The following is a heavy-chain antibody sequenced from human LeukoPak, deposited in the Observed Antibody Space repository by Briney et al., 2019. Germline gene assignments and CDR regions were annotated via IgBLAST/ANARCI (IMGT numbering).Heavy chain of an antibody. CDR2: ISAYNGNT. J-gene: IGHJ4*02. D-gene: IGHD3-9*01. Sequence: GASVEVSCKASGYTFTNYAISWVRQAPGQGLEWMGWISAYNGNTKYTQKFQGRVTMTRDTSTSTAYMELSSLRSEDTAVYYCARECRYYDILTGTLRPGDFDYWGQGTLVTVSS. V-gene: IGHV1-18*01. CDR1: GYTFTNYA. CDR3: ARECRYYDILTGTLRPGDFDY.